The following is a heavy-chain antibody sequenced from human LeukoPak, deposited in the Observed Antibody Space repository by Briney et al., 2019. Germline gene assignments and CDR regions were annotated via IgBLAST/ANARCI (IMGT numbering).Heavy chain of an antibody. CDR1: GGSISSSSYY. CDR3: AREEYDYFDY. V-gene: IGHV4-39*07. D-gene: IGHD2/OR15-2a*01. Sequence: SETLSLTCTVSGGSISSSSYYWGWIRQPPGKGLEWIGSIYYSGSTYYNPSLKNRVTISVDTSSNQFSLKLSSVNAADTAVYYCAREEYDYFDYWGQGTLVTVSS. J-gene: IGHJ4*02. CDR2: IYYSGST.